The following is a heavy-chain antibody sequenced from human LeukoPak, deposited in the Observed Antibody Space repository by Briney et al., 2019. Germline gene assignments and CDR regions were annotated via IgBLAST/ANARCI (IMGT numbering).Heavy chain of an antibody. CDR2: IYYSGST. V-gene: IGHV4-39*07. CDR3: ARVDGDLWYYYMDV. CDR1: GGSISSSSYY. Sequence: PSETLSLTCTVSGGSISSSSYYWGWIRQPPGKGLEWIGSIYYSGSTYYNPSLKSRVTISVDTSKNQFSLKLSSVTAADTAVYYCARVDGDLWYYYMDVWGKGTTVTVSS. J-gene: IGHJ6*03. D-gene: IGHD2-21*02.